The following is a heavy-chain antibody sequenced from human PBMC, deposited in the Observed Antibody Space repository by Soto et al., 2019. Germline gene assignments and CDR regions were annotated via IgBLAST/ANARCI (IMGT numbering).Heavy chain of an antibody. CDR1: GYSISSGYY. J-gene: IGHJ6*02. CDR3: ARFDFWSGYYRPNYYYGMDV. Sequence: PSETLSLTCAVSGYSISSGYYWGWIRQPPGKGLEWIGSIYHSGSTYYNPSLKSRVTISVDTSKNQFSLKLSSVTAADTAVYYCARFDFWSGYYRPNYYYGMDVWGQGTRVTVSS. D-gene: IGHD3-3*01. CDR2: IYHSGST. V-gene: IGHV4-38-2*01.